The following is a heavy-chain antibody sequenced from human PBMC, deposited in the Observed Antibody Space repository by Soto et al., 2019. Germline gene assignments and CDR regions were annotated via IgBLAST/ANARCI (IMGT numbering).Heavy chain of an antibody. CDR1: GGSFSGYY. CDR2: INHSGST. J-gene: IGHJ6*03. D-gene: IGHD2-15*01. CDR3: GRGKIGYCSGGSCYYYYYYMDV. Sequence: PSETLSLTCAVYGGSFSGYYWSWIRQPPGKGLEWIGEINHSGSTNYNPSLKSRVTISVDTSKNQFSLKLSSVTAADTAVYYCGRGKIGYCSGGSCYYYYYYMDVWGKGTTVTVSS. V-gene: IGHV4-34*01.